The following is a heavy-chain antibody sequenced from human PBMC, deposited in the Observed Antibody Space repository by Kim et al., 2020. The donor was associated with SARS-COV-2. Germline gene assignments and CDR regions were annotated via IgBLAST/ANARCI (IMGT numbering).Heavy chain of an antibody. D-gene: IGHD3-3*01. CDR1: GGSISSGGYY. V-gene: IGHV4-31*03. Sequence: SETLSLTCTVSGGSISSGGYYWSWIRQHPGKGLEWIGYIYYSGSTYYNPSLKSRVTISVDTSNNQFSLKLSSVTAADTAVYYCARGRTTIFGVVIAPVDYWGQGTLVTVSS. CDR2: IYYSGST. J-gene: IGHJ4*02. CDR3: ARGRTTIFGVVIAPVDY.